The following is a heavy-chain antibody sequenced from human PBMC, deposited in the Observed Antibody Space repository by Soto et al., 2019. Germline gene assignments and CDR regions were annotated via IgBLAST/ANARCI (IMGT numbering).Heavy chain of an antibody. CDR2: INPNSGGT. J-gene: IGHJ6*03. CDR3: ARDRETTGTTGDGGYYYYYMDV. V-gene: IGHV1-2*04. CDR1: GYTFTGYY. D-gene: IGHD1-1*01. Sequence: ASVKVSCKASGYTFTGYYMHWVRQAPGQGLEWMGWINPNSGGTNYAQKFQGWVTMTRDTSISTAYMELSRLRSDDTAVYYCARDRETTGTTGDGGYYYYYMDVWGKGTMVTVSS.